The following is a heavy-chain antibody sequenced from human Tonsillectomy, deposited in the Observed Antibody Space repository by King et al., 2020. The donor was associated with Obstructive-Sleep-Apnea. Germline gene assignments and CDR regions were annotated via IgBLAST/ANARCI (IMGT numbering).Heavy chain of an antibody. V-gene: IGHV4-59*01. CDR3: ARVPTTKFDWLGDRSYYFDY. CDR1: GGSISSYY. Sequence: VQLQESGPGLVKPSETLSLTCTVSGGSISSYYWSWIRQPPGKGLEWIGYIYYSGSTNYNPSLKSRVTISVDTSKNPFSLKLSSVTAADTAVYYCARVPTTKFDWLGDRSYYFDYWGQGTLVTVSS. J-gene: IGHJ4*02. D-gene: IGHD3-9*01. CDR2: IYYSGST.